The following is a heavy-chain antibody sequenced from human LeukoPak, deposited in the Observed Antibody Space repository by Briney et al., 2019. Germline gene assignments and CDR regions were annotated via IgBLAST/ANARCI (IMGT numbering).Heavy chain of an antibody. CDR2: INTNTGNP. D-gene: IGHD3-3*01. CDR1: GYTFTSYA. V-gene: IGHV7-4-1*02. CDR3: ARFYDFWSGYYMGYYYYGMDV. Sequence: ASVTVSCTASGYTFTSYAMNWVRQAPGQGLEWMGWINTNTGNPTYAQGFTGRFVFSLDTSVSTAYLQISSLKAEDTAVYYCARFYDFWSGYYMGYYYYGMDVWGQGTTVTVSS. J-gene: IGHJ6*02.